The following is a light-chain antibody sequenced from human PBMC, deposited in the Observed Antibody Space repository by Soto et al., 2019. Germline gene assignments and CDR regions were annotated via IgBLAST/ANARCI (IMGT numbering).Light chain of an antibody. CDR1: SSDVGGYNY. CDR2: DVS. V-gene: IGLV2-14*01. Sequence: QSALTQPASVSGSPGQSITISCTGTSSDVGGYNYVSWYQQHPGKAPKLMIYDVSNRPSGVSNRFSGSRSGNTAPLTISGLQGEDEADYYCSSYTSSSTVVFGGGTKLTVL. J-gene: IGLJ2*01. CDR3: SSYTSSSTVV.